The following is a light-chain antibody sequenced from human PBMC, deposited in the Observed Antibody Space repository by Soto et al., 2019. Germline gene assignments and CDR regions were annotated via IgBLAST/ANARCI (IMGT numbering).Light chain of an antibody. CDR2: AAS. J-gene: IGKJ2*01. Sequence: DIQMTQSPSSLSASVGDRVTITCRASRGISLHLAWFQLKPGKAPRSLIYAASSLQRGVPSRFSGRGAGTEFTLAINNLQPEDFATYFCQQYETYPYTFGRGTNLEI. CDR3: QQYETYPYT. CDR1: RGISLH. V-gene: IGKV1-16*01.